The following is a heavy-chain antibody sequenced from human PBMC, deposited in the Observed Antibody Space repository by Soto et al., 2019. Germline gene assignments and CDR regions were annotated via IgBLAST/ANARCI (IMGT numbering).Heavy chain of an antibody. CDR2: TYYRSKWYN. J-gene: IGHJ5*02. Sequence: SQTLSLTCAISGDSVSSNSAAWNWIRQSPSRGLEWLGRTYYRSKWYNDYAISVKSRITINPDTSKNQFSLQLSSVIPEDTAVYYCARAHLGRDRYTLEPFDPWGKGTLVTVSS. CDR3: ARAHLGRDRYTLEPFDP. CDR1: GDSVSSNSAA. D-gene: IGHD1-1*01. V-gene: IGHV6-1*01.